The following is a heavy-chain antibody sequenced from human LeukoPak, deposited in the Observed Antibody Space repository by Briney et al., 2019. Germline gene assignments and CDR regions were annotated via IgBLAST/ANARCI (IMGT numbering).Heavy chain of an antibody. CDR1: GFTFSSYW. V-gene: IGHV3-23*01. J-gene: IGHJ1*01. Sequence: LPGGSLRLSCAASGFTFSSYWMSWVRQAPGKGLEWVSAISGSGGSTYYADSVKGRFTISRDNSKNTLYLQMNSLRAEDTAVYYCAKGGEYSSGWSQYFQHWGQGTLVTVSS. CDR2: ISGSGGST. CDR3: AKGGEYSSGWSQYFQH. D-gene: IGHD6-19*01.